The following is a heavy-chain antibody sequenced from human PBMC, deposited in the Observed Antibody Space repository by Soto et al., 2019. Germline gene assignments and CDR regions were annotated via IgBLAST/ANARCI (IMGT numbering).Heavy chain of an antibody. Sequence: QLQLQESGPGLVKPSETLSLTCSVSGDSINSDKYYWGWIRQPPGKGREWIGSIVFRGNTYYNPSLRTGATIYLDKSKSKFSLKLNAVTAAASAVYFCARLEGLASISYYFDFWGQGALVTVSS. D-gene: IGHD3-3*01. V-gene: IGHV4-39*01. CDR1: GDSINSDKYY. CDR2: IVFRGNT. CDR3: ARLEGLASISYYFDF. J-gene: IGHJ4*02.